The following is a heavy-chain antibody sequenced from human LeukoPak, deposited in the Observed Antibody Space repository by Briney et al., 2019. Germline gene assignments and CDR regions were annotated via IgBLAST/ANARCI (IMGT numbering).Heavy chain of an antibody. CDR1: GGSISSSSYY. V-gene: IGHV4-39*07. Sequence: SETLSLTCTVSGGSISSSSYYWGWIRQPPGKGLEWIGSIYYSGSTYYSPSLKSRVTISVDTSKNQFSLKLSSVTAADTAVYYCARANWGAAKQWGQGTLVTVSS. D-gene: IGHD6-13*01. CDR3: ARANWGAAKQ. CDR2: IYYSGST. J-gene: IGHJ4*02.